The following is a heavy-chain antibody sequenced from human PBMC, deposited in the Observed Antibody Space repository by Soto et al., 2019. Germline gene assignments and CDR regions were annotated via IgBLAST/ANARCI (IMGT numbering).Heavy chain of an antibody. CDR2: INGYNGNT. D-gene: IGHD6-19*01. V-gene: IGHV1-18*01. CDR1: GYIFSDYD. CDR3: ARGKTVAATGYFDY. Sequence: QVQLVQSGAEVKKPGASVKVSCKASGYIFSDYDITWVRQAPGQGLEWMGRINGYNGNTIHAQKFQGRVTLTTDTSTATAYMELRSLRSDDSAVYYCARGKTVAATGYFDYWGQGTLVTVSS. J-gene: IGHJ4*02.